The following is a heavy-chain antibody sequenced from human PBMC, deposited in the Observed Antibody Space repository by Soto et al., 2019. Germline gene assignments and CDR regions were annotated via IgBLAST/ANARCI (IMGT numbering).Heavy chain of an antibody. CDR2: ISGSGGST. J-gene: IGHJ6*02. Sequence: EVQLLESGGGLVQPGGSLRLSCAASGFTFSSYAMSWVRQAPGKGLEWVSAISGSGGSTYYADSVKGRFTISRDNSKNTLYLQMNSLRAEDTAVYYCAKALGYSSSWYSDYYYGMDVWGQGTTVTVSS. V-gene: IGHV3-23*01. D-gene: IGHD6-13*01. CDR1: GFTFSSYA. CDR3: AKALGYSSSWYSDYYYGMDV.